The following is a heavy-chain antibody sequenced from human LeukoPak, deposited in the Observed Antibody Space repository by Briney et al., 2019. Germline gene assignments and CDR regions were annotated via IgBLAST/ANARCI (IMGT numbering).Heavy chain of an antibody. CDR3: ARDGPHDYGDFNYLFDY. V-gene: IGHV1-18*01. J-gene: IGHJ4*02. CDR1: GYTFTSYG. D-gene: IGHD4-17*01. CDR2: ISAYNGNT. Sequence: ASVKVSCKASGYTFTSYGISWVRQAPGQGLEWMGCISAYNGNTNYAQKLQGRVTMTTDTSTSTAYMELRSLRSDDTAVYYCARDGPHDYGDFNYLFDYWGQGTLVTVSS.